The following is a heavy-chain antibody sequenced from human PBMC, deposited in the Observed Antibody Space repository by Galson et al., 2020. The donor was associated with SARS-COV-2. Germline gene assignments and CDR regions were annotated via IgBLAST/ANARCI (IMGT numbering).Heavy chain of an antibody. CDR3: AKVYYGSGMLGYFDY. CDR1: GFTFSEYA. Sequence: GGSLRLSCAASGFTFSEYAMSWVRQAPGKGPAWVSSISGSGINTYYADSVKGRFTISKDISKNMLFLQMNSLRRDDTAVYYCAKVYYGSGMLGYFDYWGQGTLVTVSS. D-gene: IGHD3-10*01. V-gene: IGHV3-23*01. J-gene: IGHJ4*02. CDR2: ISGSGINT.